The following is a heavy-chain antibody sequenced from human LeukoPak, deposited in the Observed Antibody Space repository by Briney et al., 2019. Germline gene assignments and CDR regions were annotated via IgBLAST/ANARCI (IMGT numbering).Heavy chain of an antibody. CDR2: ISGDGGST. J-gene: IGHJ4*02. V-gene: IGHV3-43*02. CDR1: GFTFDDYA. CDR3: AKDGSSSSPFDY. D-gene: IGHD6-13*01. Sequence: GGSLRLSCAASGFTFDDYAMHWVRQTPGEGLEWVSLISGDGGSTYYADSVKGRFTISRDNSKNSLYLQMNSLRTEDTALYYCAKDGSSSSPFDYWGQGTLVTVSS.